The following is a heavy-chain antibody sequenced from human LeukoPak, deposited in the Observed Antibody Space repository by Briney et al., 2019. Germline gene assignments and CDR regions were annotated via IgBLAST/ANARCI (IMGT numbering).Heavy chain of an antibody. CDR2: MNPNSGNT. CDR1: GYTSTSYD. Sequence: ASVKVSSKASGYTSTSYDINWVRQATGQGLEWMGWMNPNSGNTGYAQKLQGRVTMTRNTSISTAYMELSSLRSEDTAVYYGAGAPVWVVPAARKSYYYYYGMDVWGQGTTVTVSS. V-gene: IGHV1-8*01. J-gene: IGHJ6*02. CDR3: AGAPVWVVPAARKSYYYYYGMDV. D-gene: IGHD2-2*01.